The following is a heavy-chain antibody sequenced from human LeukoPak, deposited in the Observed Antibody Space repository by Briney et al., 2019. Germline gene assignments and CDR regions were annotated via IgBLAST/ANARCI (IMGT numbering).Heavy chain of an antibody. CDR3: LAQYYFDY. Sequence: GGSLRLSCAASGFSLSDAYMSWVRQTPGKRLEWIGRIISKSDGGTTDYAAPVKGRFIISRDDSRGTLYLQLNSLRSDDTAVYYCLAQYYFDYWGRGTLVTVSS. CDR2: IISKSDGGTT. D-gene: IGHD5-24*01. J-gene: IGHJ4*02. V-gene: IGHV3-15*01. CDR1: GFSLSDAY.